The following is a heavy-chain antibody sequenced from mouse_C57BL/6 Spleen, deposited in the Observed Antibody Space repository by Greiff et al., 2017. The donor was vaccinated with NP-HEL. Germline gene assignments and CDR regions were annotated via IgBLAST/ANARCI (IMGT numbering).Heavy chain of an antibody. V-gene: IGHV1-18*01. D-gene: IGHD1-1*01. CDR3: ARTVSYYYGNRYFDV. CDR2: INPNNGGT. J-gene: IGHJ1*03. Sequence: SGPELVKPGASVKIPCKASGYTFTDYNMDWVKQSHGKSLEWIGDINPNNGGTIYNQKFKGKATLTVDKSSSTAYMELRSLTSEDTAVYYGARTVSYYYGNRYFDVWGTGTTVTVSS. CDR1: GYTFTDYN.